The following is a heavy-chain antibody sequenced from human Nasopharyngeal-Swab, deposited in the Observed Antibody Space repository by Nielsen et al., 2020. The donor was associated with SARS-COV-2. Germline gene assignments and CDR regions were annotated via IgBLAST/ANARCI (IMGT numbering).Heavy chain of an antibody. V-gene: IGHV4-34*01. Sequence: PGKGLEWIGEINHSGSTNYNPSLKSRVTISVDTSKNQFSLKLSSVTAADTAVYYCARAGDIRYYYYGMDAWGQGATVTVSS. D-gene: IGHD2-21*01. CDR2: INHSGST. CDR3: ARAGDIRYYYYGMDA. J-gene: IGHJ6*02.